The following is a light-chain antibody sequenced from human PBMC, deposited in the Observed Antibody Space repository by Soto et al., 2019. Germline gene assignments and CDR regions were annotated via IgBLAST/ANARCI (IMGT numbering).Light chain of an antibody. V-gene: IGLV1-44*01. Sequence: QSVLTQPPSASGTPGQGVTISCSGSSSNIGSNTVDWYQQLPGTAPKLLIYTNHQRPSGVPDRFSGSKYGTSASLAISGLQSEDEADYYCAAWDDTLNGVVFGGGTKLTVL. CDR3: AAWDDTLNGVV. CDR2: TNH. CDR1: SSNIGSNT. J-gene: IGLJ2*01.